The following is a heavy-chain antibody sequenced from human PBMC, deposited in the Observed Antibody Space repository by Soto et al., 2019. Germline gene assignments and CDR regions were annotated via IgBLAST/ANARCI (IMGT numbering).Heavy chain of an antibody. J-gene: IGHJ4*02. Sequence: SETLSVRSTFAGCSLCGFGWSWLRQPQGKGLEWIGYIYYSGSTHYNPSLKSRVTISVDTSKNQFSLKLSSVTAADTAVYSCARNYGPGYTFDYWGQGTLVTVSS. CDR1: GCSLCGFG. CDR2: IYYSGST. V-gene: IGHV4-59*08. CDR3: ARNYGPGYTFDY. D-gene: IGHD3-10*01.